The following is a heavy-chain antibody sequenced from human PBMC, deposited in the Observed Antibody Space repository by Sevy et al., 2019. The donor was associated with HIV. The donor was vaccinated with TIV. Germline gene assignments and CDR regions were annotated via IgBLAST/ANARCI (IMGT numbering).Heavy chain of an antibody. CDR2: FDPEDGRT. D-gene: IGHD3-22*01. CDR1: GYTLSQLS. V-gene: IGHV1-24*01. J-gene: IGHJ4*02. CDR3: ATTKDYYDSSGYPFAY. Sequence: ASVKVSCKVSGYTLSQLSMHWVRQAPGKGLEWVGTFDPEDGRTIYAQKFQGRVTMTEDTSTDTAYMELNSLNSEDTAVYYCATTKDYYDSSGYPFAYWGQGTQVTVSS.